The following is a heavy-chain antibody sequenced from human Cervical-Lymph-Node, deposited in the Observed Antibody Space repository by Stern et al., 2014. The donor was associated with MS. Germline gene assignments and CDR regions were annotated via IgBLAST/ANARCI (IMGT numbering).Heavy chain of an antibody. D-gene: IGHD3-10*01. Sequence: QVQLQESGPGLVKPSETLSLTCTVSGDSISGYYWNWIRQSPGKRLEWIGYVFHRGSTTYNPSVKSRVNMSVDKSKNQFSLNLTSVTPADTAVYFCARKLRESNALDVWGQGTMVIVSS. V-gene: IGHV4-59*13. J-gene: IGHJ3*01. CDR2: VFHRGST. CDR1: GDSISGYY. CDR3: ARKLRESNALDV.